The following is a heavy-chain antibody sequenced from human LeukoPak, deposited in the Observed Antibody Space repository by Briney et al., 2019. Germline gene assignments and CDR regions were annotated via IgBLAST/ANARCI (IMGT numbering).Heavy chain of an antibody. V-gene: IGHV4-59*08. J-gene: IGHJ5*02. Sequence: SETLSLTRTVSGGSISGYYWSWIRQSPGKGLEWIGYVYSSGGTNYNPSLKSRVSISVDMSKNQLSLELNSVTTADTAMYYCARHRGCTGGTCYRHFDPWGQGTLVTVSS. D-gene: IGHD2-15*01. CDR2: VYSSGGT. CDR3: ARHRGCTGGTCYRHFDP. CDR1: GGSISGYY.